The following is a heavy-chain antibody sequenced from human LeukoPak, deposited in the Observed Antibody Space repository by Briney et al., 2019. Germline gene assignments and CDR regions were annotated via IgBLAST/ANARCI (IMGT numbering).Heavy chain of an antibody. Sequence: PGGSLSLSCAASGFIFNNYGLVWVRQAPGKGLEWVSAISNDGGGTNYADFVKGRFTISRDNSKNTLFLQMNSLRAEDTALYYCAKGSSGYFVDLWGQGTLVTVSS. CDR3: AKGSSGYFVDL. J-gene: IGHJ5*02. V-gene: IGHV3-23*01. CDR1: GFIFNNYG. D-gene: IGHD3-22*01. CDR2: ISNDGGGT.